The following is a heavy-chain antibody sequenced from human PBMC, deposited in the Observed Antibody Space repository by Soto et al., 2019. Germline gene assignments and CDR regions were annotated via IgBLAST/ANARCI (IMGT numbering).Heavy chain of an antibody. CDR1: GFTFGAYS. CDR3: ARDGYSGRSDGFDI. V-gene: IGHV3-30*04. CDR2: ISYDGKNE. J-gene: IGHJ3*02. Sequence: QVQLVESGGGVVQPGRSLRLSCAASGFTFGAYSMHWVRQPPGKGLEWVAVISYDGKNERYTDPVKGRFTVSRDNSKRTMYLQMNSLRSEDTAVYYCARDGYSGRSDGFDIWGQGTMVTVSS. D-gene: IGHD1-26*01.